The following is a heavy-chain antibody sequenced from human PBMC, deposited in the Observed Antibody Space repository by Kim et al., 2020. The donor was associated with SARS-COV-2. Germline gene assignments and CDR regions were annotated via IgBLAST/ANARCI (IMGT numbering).Heavy chain of an antibody. D-gene: IGHD3-16*02. CDR3: ARGAFGGVIWWFDP. CDR1: GGSISSYY. V-gene: IGHV4-59*13. CDR2: IYYSGST. Sequence: SETLSLTCTVSGGSISSYYWSWIRQPPGKGLEWIGYIYYSGSTNYNPSLKSRVTISVDTSKNQFSLKLSSVTAADTAVYYCARGAFGGVIWWFDPWGQGTLVTVSS. J-gene: IGHJ5*02.